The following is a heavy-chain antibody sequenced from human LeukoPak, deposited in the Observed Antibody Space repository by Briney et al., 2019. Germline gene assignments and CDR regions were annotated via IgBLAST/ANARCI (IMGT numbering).Heavy chain of an antibody. CDR2: ISGSGGST. V-gene: IGHV3-23*01. CDR3: AKDPLHSDY. J-gene: IGHJ4*02. CDR1: GFTFSSYA. Sequence: GGSLRLSCAASGFTFSSYAMSWFRQATGKGLEWVSAISGSGGSTYYADSVKGRFTISRDNSKNKLYLQMNSLRAEDTAVYYCAKDPLHSDYWGQGTLVTVSS.